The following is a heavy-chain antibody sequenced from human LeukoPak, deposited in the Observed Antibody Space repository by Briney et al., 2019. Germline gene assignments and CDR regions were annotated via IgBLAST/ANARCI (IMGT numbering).Heavy chain of an antibody. J-gene: IGHJ4*02. CDR1: GFTFSSYG. CDR3: ARDSKSGSYYYFDY. CDR2: IWNDGSHE. D-gene: IGHD1-26*01. V-gene: IGHV3-33*01. Sequence: PGRSLRLSCAASGFTFSSYGMHWVRQAPGKGLEWVAVIWNDGSHEYYADSEKGRFTISRDNSRNTVYLQMNSLRAEDTAVYYCARDSKSGSYYYFDYWGQGTLVTVSS.